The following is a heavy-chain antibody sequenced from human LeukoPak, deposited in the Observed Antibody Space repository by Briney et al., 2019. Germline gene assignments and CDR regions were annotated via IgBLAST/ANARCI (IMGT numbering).Heavy chain of an antibody. CDR1: GFTVSSNY. CDR2: IYSGGST. CDR3: AREAAGSGWYSL. J-gene: IGHJ4*02. D-gene: IGHD6-19*01. Sequence: GGSLRLSXAASGFTVSSNYMSWVRQAPGKGLEWVSVIYSGGSTYYAASVNGRLTIYRDNSKNTLYLQMNSLRAEDTAVYYCAREAAGSGWYSLWGQGTLVTVSS. V-gene: IGHV3-66*02.